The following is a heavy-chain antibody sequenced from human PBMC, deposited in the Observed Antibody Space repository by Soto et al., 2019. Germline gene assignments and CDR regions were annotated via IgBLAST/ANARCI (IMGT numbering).Heavy chain of an antibody. Sequence: ASVKVSCKASGYTFTTFGISWVRQAPGQGLEWVGWISANNGNTKYSQKFQGRVSLTTETSASTAYMELRSLRSDDTAVYYCARGGAMGVDYWGQGTLVTVSS. CDR1: GYTFTTFG. CDR3: ARGGAMGVDY. CDR2: ISANNGNT. V-gene: IGHV1-18*01. D-gene: IGHD1-26*01. J-gene: IGHJ4*02.